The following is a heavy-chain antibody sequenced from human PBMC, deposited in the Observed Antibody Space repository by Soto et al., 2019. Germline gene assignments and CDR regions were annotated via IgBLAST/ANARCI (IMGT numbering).Heavy chain of an antibody. J-gene: IGHJ5*02. CDR1: GGSISSGGYY. D-gene: IGHD3-10*01. V-gene: IGHV4-31*03. CDR2: IYYSGRT. Sequence: QVQLQESGPGLVKPAQTLSLTCTVSGGSISSGGYYWSWIRQHPGKGLVWIGYIYYSGRTYYNPSLKSRVTISIDTSKNNFSLKLTSVTAADTAVYYCARVEDLRVRRTYNWFDTWGQGTLVTVSS. CDR3: ARVEDLRVRRTYNWFDT.